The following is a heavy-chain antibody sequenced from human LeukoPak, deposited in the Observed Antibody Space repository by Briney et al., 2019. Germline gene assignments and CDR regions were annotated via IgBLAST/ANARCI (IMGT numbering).Heavy chain of an antibody. V-gene: IGHV4-59*01. CDR2: IYYSGST. J-gene: IGHJ4*02. Sequence: PSETLSLTSTVSGGSISSYYWSWIRQPPGKGLEWIGYIYYSGSTNYNPSLKSRVTISVDTSKNQFSLKLSSVTAADTAVYYCARIRGVIMEYYFDYWGQGTLVTVSS. CDR1: GGSISSYY. D-gene: IGHD3-10*01. CDR3: ARIRGVIMEYYFDY.